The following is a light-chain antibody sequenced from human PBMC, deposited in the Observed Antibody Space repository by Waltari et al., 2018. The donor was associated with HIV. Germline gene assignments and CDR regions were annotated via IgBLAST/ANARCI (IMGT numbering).Light chain of an antibody. CDR2: SVS. J-gene: IGKJ4*01. CDR3: QQLKTYPLS. Sequence: QLTQSPSFPSASVGERLTFTCRATQAVGSYLAWYQQKPGKAPNLLIYSVSILQTGVPSRFSGSGSGTEFTLTITGLQPEDFATYYCQQLKTYPLSFGGGTKVEIK. CDR1: QAVGSY. V-gene: IGKV1-9*01.